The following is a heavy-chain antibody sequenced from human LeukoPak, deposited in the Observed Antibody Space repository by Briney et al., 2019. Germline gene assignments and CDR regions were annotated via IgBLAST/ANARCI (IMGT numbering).Heavy chain of an antibody. V-gene: IGHV4-4*09. CDR1: GGSISSYY. Sequence: SETLSLTCTVSGGSISSYYWSWIRQPPGKGLEWIGYIYTSGSTNYNPSLKSRVTISVDTSKNQFSLKLSSVTAADTAVYYRARQTGYSAHYYYYYMDVWGKGTTVTVSS. CDR3: ARQTGYSAHYYYYYMDV. D-gene: IGHD3-9*01. CDR2: IYTSGST. J-gene: IGHJ6*03.